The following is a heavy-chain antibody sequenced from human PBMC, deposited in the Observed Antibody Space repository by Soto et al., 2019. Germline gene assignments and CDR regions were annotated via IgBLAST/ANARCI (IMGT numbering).Heavy chain of an antibody. J-gene: IGHJ6*02. D-gene: IGHD3-3*01. Sequence: GGSLRLSCAASGFTFSNAWMNWVRQAPGKGLEWVGRIKSKTDGGTTDYAAPVKGRFTISRDDSKNTLYLQMNSLKTEDTAVYYCTTTKRPTEFSKDPRITIFGVVIIRPPDYYYYGMDVWGQGTTVTVSS. V-gene: IGHV3-15*07. CDR1: GFTFSNAW. CDR2: IKSKTDGGTT. CDR3: TTTKRPTEFSKDPRITIFGVVIIRPPDYYYYGMDV.